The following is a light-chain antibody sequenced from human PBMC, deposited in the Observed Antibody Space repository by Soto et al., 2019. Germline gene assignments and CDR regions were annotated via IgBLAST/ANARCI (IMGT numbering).Light chain of an antibody. CDR2: EVS. V-gene: IGLV2-14*01. J-gene: IGLJ1*01. Sequence: QSALTQPASVSGSPGQSITISCAGTSSDVGGYNYVSWYQQHPGKAPKLKIYEVSNRLSGVSNRFSGSKSGNTASLTISGPQPEDEADYYCTSYTSTGTPFFGTVTKLTVL. CDR3: TSYTSTGTPF. CDR1: SSDVGGYNY.